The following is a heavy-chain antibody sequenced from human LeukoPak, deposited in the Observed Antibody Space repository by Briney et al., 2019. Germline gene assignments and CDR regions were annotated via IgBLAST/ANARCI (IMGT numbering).Heavy chain of an antibody. CDR2: IRSNDGHT. CDR1: GYIFTSYD. Sequence: GASVKVSCKASGYIFTSYDISWVRQAPGQGLEWMGWIRSNDGHTKYAQKFQGRVTMTIDTFTTTVYIELRSLTSDDTAMYYCARQQLVPNWFDPWGQGTLVTVSS. J-gene: IGHJ5*02. CDR3: ARQQLVPNWFDP. D-gene: IGHD6-13*01. V-gene: IGHV1-18*01.